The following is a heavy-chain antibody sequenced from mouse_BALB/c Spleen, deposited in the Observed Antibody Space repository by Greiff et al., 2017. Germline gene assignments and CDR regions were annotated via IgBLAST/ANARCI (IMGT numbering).Heavy chain of an antibody. CDR3: NARPGSAMDY. Sequence: EVQVVESGAELVRSGASVKLSCTASGFNIKDYYMHWVKQRPEQGLEWIGWIDPENGDTEYAPKFQGKATMTADTSSNTAYLQLSSLTSEDTAVYYCNARPGSAMDYWGKGTSVTVSS. V-gene: IGHV14-4*02. CDR2: IDPENGDT. CDR1: GFNIKDYY. J-gene: IGHJ4*01.